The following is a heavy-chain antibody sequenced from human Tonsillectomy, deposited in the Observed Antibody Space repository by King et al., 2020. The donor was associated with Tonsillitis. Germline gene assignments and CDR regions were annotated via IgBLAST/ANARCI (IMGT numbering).Heavy chain of an antibody. CDR3: ARALYPSSSRHFDC. V-gene: IGHV3-74*01. J-gene: IGHJ4*02. Sequence: EVQLVESGGGLVQPGGSLRLSCAASGFTFSNSWMHWVRQGPGKGLVWVSRINNDGGATDYADSVKGRFTISRDNAKNTLYLQMNSLRAEDTAVYYCARALYPSSSRHFDCWGQGTLVTVSS. D-gene: IGHD6-6*01. CDR2: INNDGGAT. CDR1: GFTFSNSW.